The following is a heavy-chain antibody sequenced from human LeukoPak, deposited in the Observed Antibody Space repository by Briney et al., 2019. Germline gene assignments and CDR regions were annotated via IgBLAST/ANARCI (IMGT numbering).Heavy chain of an antibody. D-gene: IGHD2-2*01. J-gene: IGHJ5*02. Sequence: SVKVSCKASGYTFTSYYMHWARQAPGQGLEWMGGIIPIFGTANYAQKFQGRVTITADESTSTAYMELSSLRSEDTAVYYCAREGEYQLLGVPKMENWFDPWGQGTLVTVSS. CDR2: IIPIFGTA. CDR1: GYTFTSYY. CDR3: AREGEYQLLGVPKMENWFDP. V-gene: IGHV1-69*13.